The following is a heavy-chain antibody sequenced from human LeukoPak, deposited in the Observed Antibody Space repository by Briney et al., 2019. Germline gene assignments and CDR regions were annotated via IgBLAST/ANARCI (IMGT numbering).Heavy chain of an antibody. J-gene: IGHJ6*03. CDR1: GGSISSSSYY. CDR3: ARVITGIVGATTNYYYYMDV. Sequence: SETLSLTCTVSGGSISSSSYYWGWIRQPPGKGLEWIGSIYYSGSTYYNPSLKSRVTISVDTSKNQFSLKLSSVTAADTAVYYCARVITGIVGATTNYYYYMDVWGKGTTVTVSS. CDR2: IYYSGST. D-gene: IGHD1-26*01. V-gene: IGHV4-39*07.